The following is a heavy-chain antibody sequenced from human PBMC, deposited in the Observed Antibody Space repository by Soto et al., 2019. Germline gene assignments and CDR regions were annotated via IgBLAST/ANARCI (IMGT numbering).Heavy chain of an antibody. J-gene: IGHJ4*02. Sequence: QVQLQESGPGLVKPSGTLSLTCAVSGGSISSSNWWSWVRQPPGKGLEWIGEIYHSGSTNYNPSPKSRVTITGDKSKNQFSLKLRSVTAADTAVYYFARKRVGAHYDHWGQGTLVTVSS. V-gene: IGHV4-4*02. CDR2: IYHSGST. CDR1: GGSISSSNW. D-gene: IGHD1-26*01. CDR3: ARKRVGAHYDH.